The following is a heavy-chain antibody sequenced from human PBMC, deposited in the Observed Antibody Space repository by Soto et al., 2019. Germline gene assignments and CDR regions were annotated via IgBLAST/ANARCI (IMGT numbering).Heavy chain of an antibody. J-gene: IGHJ6*02. CDR1: GFTFSSYG. CDR3: AKELGGMYYYYGMDV. Sequence: GGSLRLSCAASGFTFSSYGMHWVRQVPGKGLEWVAVISYDGSNKYYADSVKGRFTISRDNSKNTLYLQMNSLRAEDTAVYYCAKELGGMYYYYGMDVWGQGTTVTVSS. V-gene: IGHV3-30*18. CDR2: ISYDGSNK.